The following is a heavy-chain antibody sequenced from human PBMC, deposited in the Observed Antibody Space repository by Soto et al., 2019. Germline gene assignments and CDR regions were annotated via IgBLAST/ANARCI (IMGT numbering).Heavy chain of an antibody. J-gene: IGHJ4*02. Sequence: SETLSLTCTVSGGSISSGGYYWSWIRQHPGKGLEWIGYIYYSGSTYYNPSLKSRVTISVDTSKNQFSLKLSSVTAADTAVYYCARVISYDILTGFGYFDYWGQGTLVTV. D-gene: IGHD3-9*01. CDR3: ARVISYDILTGFGYFDY. V-gene: IGHV4-31*03. CDR2: IYYSGST. CDR1: GGSISSGGYY.